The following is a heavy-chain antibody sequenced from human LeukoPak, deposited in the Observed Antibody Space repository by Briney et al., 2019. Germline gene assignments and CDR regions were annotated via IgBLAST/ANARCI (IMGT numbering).Heavy chain of an antibody. J-gene: IGHJ2*01. CDR2: INWNGGST. CDR3: ARDNDYGDYVGFWYFDL. D-gene: IGHD4-17*01. CDR1: GFTFDDYG. Sequence: GGSLRLSCAASGFTFDDYGMSWVRQAPGKGLEWVSGINWNGGSTGYADSVKGRFTISRDNAKNSLYLQMSSLRAEDTALYYCARDNDYGDYVGFWYFDLWGRGTLVTVSS. V-gene: IGHV3-20*04.